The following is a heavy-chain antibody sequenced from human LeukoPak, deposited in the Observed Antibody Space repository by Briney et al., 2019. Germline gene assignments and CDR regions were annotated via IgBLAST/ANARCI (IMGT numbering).Heavy chain of an antibody. V-gene: IGHV1-8*03. CDR3: ARGPVGHLLRFLA. D-gene: IGHD3-3*01. Sequence: ASVKVSCKASGYIFTSYDINWVRQATGRGLEWMGWLNPNSGNTGYAQKFQGRVASTMNTSITTAYMELSSLRSEDTAVYYCARGPVGHLLRFLAWGQGTLVIVSS. CDR1: GYIFTSYD. J-gene: IGHJ5*02. CDR2: LNPNSGNT.